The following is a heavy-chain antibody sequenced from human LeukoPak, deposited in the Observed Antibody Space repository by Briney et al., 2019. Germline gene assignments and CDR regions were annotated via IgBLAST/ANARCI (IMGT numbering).Heavy chain of an antibody. Sequence: PGGSLRLSCAASGFTFDDYAMHWVRQAPGKGLEWVSGISWNSGSIGYADSVKGRFTISRDNAENSLYLQMNSLRAEDTAVYYCARDHHRRLYDSQARDTFDIWGQGTMVTVSS. CDR2: ISWNSGSI. J-gene: IGHJ3*02. CDR3: ARDHHRRLYDSQARDTFDI. CDR1: GFTFDDYA. D-gene: IGHD3-22*01. V-gene: IGHV3-9*01.